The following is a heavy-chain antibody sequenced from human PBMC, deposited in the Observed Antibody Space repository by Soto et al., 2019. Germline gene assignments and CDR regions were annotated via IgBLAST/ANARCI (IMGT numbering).Heavy chain of an antibody. J-gene: IGHJ6*02. D-gene: IGHD6-13*01. Sequence: ASVKVSCKASGYTFTSYDINWVRQATGQGREWMGWMNPNSGNTGYAQKFQGRVTMTRNTSISTAYMELSSLRSEDTAVYYCARGRYSSSWYYYGMDVWGQGTTVTVSS. CDR3: ARGRYSSSWYYYGMDV. CDR1: GYTFTSYD. V-gene: IGHV1-8*01. CDR2: MNPNSGNT.